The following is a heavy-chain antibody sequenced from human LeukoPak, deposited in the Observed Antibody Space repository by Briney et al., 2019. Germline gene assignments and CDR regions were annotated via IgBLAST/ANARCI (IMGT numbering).Heavy chain of an antibody. CDR3: ARESGYSYARAEYFQH. J-gene: IGHJ1*01. CDR2: MNPNSGNT. D-gene: IGHD5-18*01. V-gene: IGHV1-8*01. Sequence: ASVKVSCKASGYTFTSYDINWVRQATGQGLEWMGWMNPNSGNTGYAQKLQGRVTMTTDTSTSTAYMELRSLRSDDTAVYYCARESGYSYARAEYFQHWGQGTLVTVSS. CDR1: GYTFTSYD.